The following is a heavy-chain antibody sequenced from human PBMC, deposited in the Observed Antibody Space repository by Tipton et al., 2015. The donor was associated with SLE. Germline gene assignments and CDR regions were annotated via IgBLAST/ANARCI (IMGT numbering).Heavy chain of an antibody. J-gene: IGHJ6*03. V-gene: IGHV4-59*11. Sequence: TLSLTCTVSGGSISSHYWSWIRQPPGKGLEWIGYIYYSGSTNYNPSLKSRVTISVDTSKNQFSLRLRSVTAADTALYYCARITNYVGYYYYLDVWGKGTTVTVSS. CDR2: IYYSGST. CDR3: ARITNYVGYYYYLDV. CDR1: GGSISSHY. D-gene: IGHD3-10*02.